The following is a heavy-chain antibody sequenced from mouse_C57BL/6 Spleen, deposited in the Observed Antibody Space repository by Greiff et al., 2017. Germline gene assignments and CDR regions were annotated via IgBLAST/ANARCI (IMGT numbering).Heavy chain of an antibody. V-gene: IGHV1-55*01. D-gene: IGHD1-1*01. CDR2: IYPGSGST. CDR3: ASCPASYGSSYA. CDR1: GYTFTSYW. J-gene: IGHJ3*01. Sequence: QVHVKQSGAELVKPGASVKMSCKASGYTFTSYWITWVKQRPGQGLEWIGDIYPGSGSTNYNEKFKSKATLTVDTSSSTAYLQLSSLTSEDSAVYYCASCPASYGSSYAWGQGTLVTVSA.